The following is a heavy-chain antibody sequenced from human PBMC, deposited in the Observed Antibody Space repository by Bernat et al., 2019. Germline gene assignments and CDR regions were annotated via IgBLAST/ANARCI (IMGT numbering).Heavy chain of an antibody. CDR2: IYYSGST. J-gene: IGHJ4*02. D-gene: IGHD3-10*01. Sequence: QVQLQESGPGLVKPSETLSLTCTVSGGSISSYYWSWIRQPPGKGLEWIGYIYYSGSTNYNPSLKSRVTISVDTSKNQFSLKLSSVTAADTAVYYCARDRGFGELIWGQGTLVTVSS. CDR1: GGSISSYY. V-gene: IGHV4-59*01. CDR3: ARDRGFGELI.